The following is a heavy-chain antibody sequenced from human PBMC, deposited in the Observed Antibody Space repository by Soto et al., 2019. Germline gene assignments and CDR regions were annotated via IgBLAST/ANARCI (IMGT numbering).Heavy chain of an antibody. CDR3: AESGGRRGWHFDI. J-gene: IGHJ2*01. V-gene: IGHV4-30-2*01. CDR1: GGSISSGGYS. D-gene: IGHD2-15*01. CDR2: IYHSGST. Sequence: QLQLQESGSGLVKPSQTLSLTCAVSGGSISSGGYSWSWIRQPPGKGLEWIGYIYHSGSTYYNPSLNNRVTLSVDRSKNQSPLKLSSVTAADTAVYCCAESGGRRGWHFDIWGRGTLVAVSS.